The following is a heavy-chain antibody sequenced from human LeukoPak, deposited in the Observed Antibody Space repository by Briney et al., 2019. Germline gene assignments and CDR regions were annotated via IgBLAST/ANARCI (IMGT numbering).Heavy chain of an antibody. D-gene: IGHD6-13*01. V-gene: IGHV3-11*04. CDR1: GFTFSDYY. Sequence: GGSLRLSCAASGFTFSDYYMSWIRQAPGKGLEWVSYISSSGSTIYYADSVKGRFTVSRDNAKNSLYLQMNSLRAEDTAVYYCVRGGAAAGSYWYFDLWGRGTLVTVSS. CDR3: VRGGAAAGSYWYFDL. J-gene: IGHJ2*01. CDR2: ISSSGSTI.